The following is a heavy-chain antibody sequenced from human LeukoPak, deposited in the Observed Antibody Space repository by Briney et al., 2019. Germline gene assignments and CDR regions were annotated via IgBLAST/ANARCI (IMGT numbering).Heavy chain of an antibody. CDR3: ARDKYYDSSGYCY. Sequence: ASVKVSCKASGYTFTGYYMHWVRQAPGQGLEWMGWINPNSGGTNYAQKFQGRATMTRDTSISTAYMELSRLRSDDTAVYYCARDKYYDSSGYCYWGQGTLVTVSS. D-gene: IGHD3-22*01. CDR2: INPNSGGT. V-gene: IGHV1-2*02. J-gene: IGHJ4*02. CDR1: GYTFTGYY.